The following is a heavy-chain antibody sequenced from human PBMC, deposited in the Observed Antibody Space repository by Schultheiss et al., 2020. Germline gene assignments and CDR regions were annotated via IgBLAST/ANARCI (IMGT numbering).Heavy chain of an antibody. D-gene: IGHD6-19*01. CDR2: IRSKANSYAT. J-gene: IGHJ4*02. CDR1: GFTFSDSS. V-gene: IGHV3-73*01. Sequence: CGSLRLSCAASGFTFSDSSVHWVRQASGKGLEWVGRIRSKANSYATAYAASVKGRFTISRDDSKNTAYLQMNSLKTEDTAVYYCTRLAGTKNPFDYWGQGTLVTVSS. CDR3: TRLAGTKNPFDY.